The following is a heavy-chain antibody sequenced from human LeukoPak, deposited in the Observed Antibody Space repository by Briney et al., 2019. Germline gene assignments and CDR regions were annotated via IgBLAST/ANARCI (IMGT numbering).Heavy chain of an antibody. CDR1: GGSISSYY. D-gene: IGHD6-6*01. V-gene: IGHV4-59*01. CDR3: ARVSSSSFDP. CDR2: IYYTGST. Sequence: PSETLSLTCTVSGGSISSYYWSWIRQPPGKGLVWIGYIYYTGSTYYNPSLKSRVTISLDTSKNHFSLKLSSVPAADTAVYYCARVSSSSFDPWGQGTLVTVSS. J-gene: IGHJ5*02.